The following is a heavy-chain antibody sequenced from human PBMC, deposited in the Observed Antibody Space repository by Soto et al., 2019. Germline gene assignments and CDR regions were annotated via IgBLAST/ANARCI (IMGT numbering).Heavy chain of an antibody. J-gene: IGHJ6*02. CDR1: GYTFTGYY. CDR2: INPNSGGT. V-gene: IGHV1-2*04. D-gene: IGHD1-20*01. Sequence: ASVKVSCKASGYTFTGYYMHWVRQAPGQGLEWMGWINPNSGGTNYAQKFQGWVTMTRDTSISTAYMELSSLRSEDTAVYYCATDLTPGMDVWGQGTTVTGSS. CDR3: ATDLTPGMDV.